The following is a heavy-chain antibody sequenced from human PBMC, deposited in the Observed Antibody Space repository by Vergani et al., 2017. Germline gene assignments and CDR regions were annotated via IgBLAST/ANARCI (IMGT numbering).Heavy chain of an antibody. CDR3: ARGLTSIAAPNWFGP. CDR1: GGSISSSSYY. V-gene: IGHV4-39*07. CDR2: IYYSGST. D-gene: IGHD5-12*01. J-gene: IGHJ5*02. Sequence: QVQLQESGPGLVKPSETLSLTCTVSGGSISSSSYYWGWIRQPPGKGLEWIGSIYYSGSTYYNPSLKSRVTISVDTSKNQFSLKLSSVTAADTAVYYCARGLTSIAAPNWFGPWGQGTLVTVSS.